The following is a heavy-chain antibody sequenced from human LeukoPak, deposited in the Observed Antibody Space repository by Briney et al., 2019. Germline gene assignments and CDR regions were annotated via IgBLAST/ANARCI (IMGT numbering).Heavy chain of an antibody. D-gene: IGHD6-19*01. Sequence: QPGGSLRLSRAASGFTFSSYAMSWVRQAPGKGLEWVSAISGSGVLTFYADSVKGRFTISRDNSKNTLYLQMNSLRAEDTAVYYCATGRRLAVAGPYYFDYWGQGTLVTVSS. J-gene: IGHJ4*02. CDR1: GFTFSSYA. CDR2: ISGSGVLT. V-gene: IGHV3-23*01. CDR3: ATGRRLAVAGPYYFDY.